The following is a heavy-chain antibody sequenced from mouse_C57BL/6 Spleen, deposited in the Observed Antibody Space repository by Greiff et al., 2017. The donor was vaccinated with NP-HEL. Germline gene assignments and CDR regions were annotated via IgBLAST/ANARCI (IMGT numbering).Heavy chain of an antibody. CDR3: ARYDYDGYCDV. CDR1: GYSITSGYY. Sequence: EVQLVESGPGLVKPSQSLSLTCSVTGYSITSGYYWNWIRQFPGNNLEWMGYISSDGSNNYNPSLKNRNSITRDTSKPQFFLKLNAVTTEDAATYYCARYDYDGYCDVWGTGTTVTVSS. J-gene: IGHJ1*03. CDR2: ISSDGSN. V-gene: IGHV3-6*01. D-gene: IGHD2-4*01.